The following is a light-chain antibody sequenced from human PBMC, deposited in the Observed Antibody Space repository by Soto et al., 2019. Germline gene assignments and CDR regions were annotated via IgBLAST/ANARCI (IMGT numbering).Light chain of an antibody. CDR3: SSYAGSSNV. CDR1: SSDVGGYNY. J-gene: IGLJ1*01. Sequence: QSVLTQPPSASGSPGQSVAISWTGTSSDVGGYNYVSWYQQHPGKAPKLMIYEVNKRPSGVPDRFSGSKSGNTASLTVSGLQAEDEADYYCSSYAGSSNVFGTGTKV. V-gene: IGLV2-8*01. CDR2: EVN.